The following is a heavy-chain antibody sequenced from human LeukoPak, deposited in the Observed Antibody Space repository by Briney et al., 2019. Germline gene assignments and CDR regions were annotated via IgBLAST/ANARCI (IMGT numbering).Heavy chain of an antibody. CDR1: GYSFTSYW. CDR2: IYPGDSDT. CDR3: ARRLGYCSTTTCPAYFDF. Sequence: GESLKISCKGSGYSFTSYWIGWVCQMPGKGLDWMGIIYPGDSDTRYSPSFQGQVTISADKSISTAYLQWSSLKASDTAMYFCARRLGYCSTTTCPAYFDFWGQGTLVTVSS. J-gene: IGHJ4*02. D-gene: IGHD2-2*01. V-gene: IGHV5-51*01.